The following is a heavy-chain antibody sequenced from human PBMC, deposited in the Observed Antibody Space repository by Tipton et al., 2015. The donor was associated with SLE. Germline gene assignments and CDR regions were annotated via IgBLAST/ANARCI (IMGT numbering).Heavy chain of an antibody. CDR2: TYYSGNT. J-gene: IGHJ4*02. V-gene: IGHV4-31*03. CDR3: ARDGAARGDFDY. CDR1: GGSISSGGYY. D-gene: IGHD6-6*01. Sequence: TLSLTCTVSGGSISSGGYYWSWIRQHPGKGLEWIGYTYYSGNTYYNPSLKSRVTISVDTSENQFSLKLSSVTAADTAVYHCARDGAARGDFDYWGQGTLVTVSS.